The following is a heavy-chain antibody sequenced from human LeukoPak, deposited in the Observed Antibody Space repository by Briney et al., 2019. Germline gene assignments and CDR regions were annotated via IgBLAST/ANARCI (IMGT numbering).Heavy chain of an antibody. CDR3: ARDPGGYCSSTSCYTDNWFDP. CDR2: IWYDGSNK. D-gene: IGHD2-2*02. CDR1: GFTFSSYG. V-gene: IGHV3-30*19. Sequence: GGSLRLSCAASGFTFSSYGMHWVRQAPGKGLEWVAVIWYDGSNKYYADSVKGRFTISRGNSKNTLYLQMNSLRAEDTAVYYCARDPGGYCSSTSCYTDNWFDPWGQGTLVTVSS. J-gene: IGHJ5*02.